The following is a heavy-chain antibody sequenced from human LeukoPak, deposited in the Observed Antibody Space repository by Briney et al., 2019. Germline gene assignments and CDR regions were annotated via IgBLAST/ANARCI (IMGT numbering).Heavy chain of an antibody. CDR3: ARGSSGYCSSTSCYPGWLDP. J-gene: IGHJ5*02. CDR2: ISAYNGNT. CDR1: GYTFTSYG. Sequence: GASVKVSCKASGYTFTSYGISWVRQAPGQGLEGMGWISAYNGNTNYAQKLQGRVTMTTDTSTSTAYMELRSLRSDDTAVYSCARGSSGYCSSTSCYPGWLDPWGQGTLVTVSS. V-gene: IGHV1-18*01. D-gene: IGHD2-2*01.